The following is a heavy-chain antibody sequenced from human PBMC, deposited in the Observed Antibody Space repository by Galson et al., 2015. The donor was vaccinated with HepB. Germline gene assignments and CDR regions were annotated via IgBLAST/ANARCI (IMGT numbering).Heavy chain of an antibody. CDR3: AREHELQLRPSDVLDS. CDR2: ISFDVGSK. Sequence: SLRLSCAASAFTFSNYGMHWVRQAPGKGLEWVSFISFDVGSKYYADSVKGRFTISRDNSKNTLFLQMNSLRPEDTAVYYCAREHELQLRPSDVLDSWGQGTLVTVSS. V-gene: IGHV3-30-3*01. J-gene: IGHJ5*01. D-gene: IGHD5-24*01. CDR1: AFTFSNYG.